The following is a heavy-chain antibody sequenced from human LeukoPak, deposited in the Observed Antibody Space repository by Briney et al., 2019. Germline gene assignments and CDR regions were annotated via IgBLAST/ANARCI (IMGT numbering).Heavy chain of an antibody. CDR3: ARDPYSSTLAYFDY. V-gene: IGHV3-23*01. J-gene: IGHJ4*02. CDR1: GFTISSYG. Sequence: PGGSLRLSCAASGFTISSYGMSWVRQAPGKGLEWVSSISGGEGTTYYADSVKGRFTMSRDNSKNTLYLQMNSLRAEDTAVYYCARDPYSSTLAYFDYWGQGTLVTVSS. D-gene: IGHD6-13*01. CDR2: ISGGEGTT.